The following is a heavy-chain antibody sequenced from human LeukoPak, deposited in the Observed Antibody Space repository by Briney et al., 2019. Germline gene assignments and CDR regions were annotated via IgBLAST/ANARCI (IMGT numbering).Heavy chain of an antibody. CDR1: GFTFSDYY. Sequence: GGSLRLSCAASGFTFSDYYMSWIRQAPGKGLEWVSFISSSGNIYYTDSVKGRFTISRDNAKNSLFLQMNSLRTEDTAVYYCARVHGSGTYDYWGQGTLVTVSS. J-gene: IGHJ4*02. D-gene: IGHD3-10*01. CDR2: ISSSGNI. V-gene: IGHV3-11*01. CDR3: ARVHGSGTYDY.